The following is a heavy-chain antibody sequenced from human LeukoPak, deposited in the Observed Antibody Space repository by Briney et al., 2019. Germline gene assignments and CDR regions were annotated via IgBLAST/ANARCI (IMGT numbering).Heavy chain of an antibody. J-gene: IGHJ4*02. CDR3: ARLPPRITMVRGVIRVRDY. CDR1: GYSISSSYY. Sequence: PSETLSLTCTVSGYSISSSYYWGWIRQPPGKGLEWIGEINHSGSTNYNPSLKSRVTISVDTSKNQFSLKLSSVTAADTAVYYCARLPPRITMVRGVIRVRDYWGQGTLVTVSS. CDR2: INHSGST. V-gene: IGHV4-38-2*02. D-gene: IGHD3-10*01.